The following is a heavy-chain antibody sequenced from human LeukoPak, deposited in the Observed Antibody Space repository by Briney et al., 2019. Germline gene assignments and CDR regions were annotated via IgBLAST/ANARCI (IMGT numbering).Heavy chain of an antibody. CDR1: GFTFSSYA. V-gene: IGHV3-30-3*01. CDR2: ISYDGSNK. CDR3: ARDGSIGEQVPSYYFDY. J-gene: IGHJ4*02. Sequence: GRSLRLSCAASGFTFSSYAMHWVRQAPGKGLEWVAVISYDGSNKYYADSVKGRFTISRDNSKNTLYLQMNSLRAEDTAVYYCARDGSIGEQVPSYYFDYWGQGTLVTVSS. D-gene: IGHD3-10*01.